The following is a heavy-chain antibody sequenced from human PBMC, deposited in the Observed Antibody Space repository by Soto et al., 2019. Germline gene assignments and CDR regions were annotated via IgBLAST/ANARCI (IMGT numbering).Heavy chain of an antibody. V-gene: IGHV4-31*03. CDR1: GGSISSGGYY. Sequence: TLSLTCTVSGGSISSGGYYWSWIRQHPGKGLEWIGYIYYSGSTYYNPSLKSRVTISVDTSKNQFSLKLSSVTAADTAVYYCARGVKGYCSGGSCYGYYYGMDVWGQGTTVTVSS. D-gene: IGHD2-15*01. CDR3: ARGVKGYCSGGSCYGYYYGMDV. J-gene: IGHJ6*02. CDR2: IYYSGST.